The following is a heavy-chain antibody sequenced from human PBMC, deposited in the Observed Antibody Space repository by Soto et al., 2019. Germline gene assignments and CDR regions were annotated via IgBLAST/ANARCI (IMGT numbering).Heavy chain of an antibody. CDR2: INTDGSRT. D-gene: IGHD3-10*01. CDR3: ARVKSGSYDWFDP. V-gene: IGHV3-74*01. Sequence: GGSLRLSSAASGFTFSNYWMHWVRQAPGKGLMWVSRINTDGSRTTYADSVKGRFAISRDNAKNTLYLQMNSLRAEDTAVYYCARVKSGSYDWFDPWGQGTLVTVSS. CDR1: GFTFSNYW. J-gene: IGHJ5*02.